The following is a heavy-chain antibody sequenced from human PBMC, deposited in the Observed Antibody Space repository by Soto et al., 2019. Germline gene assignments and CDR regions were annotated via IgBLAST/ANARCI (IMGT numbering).Heavy chain of an antibody. J-gene: IGHJ4*02. V-gene: IGHV3-33*06. CDR3: AKDSRYGSGSYYPDY. Sequence: GGSLRLSCAASGFIFSTYGMHWVRQAPGKGLEWVAVIWYDGSNKYYADSVKGRFTISRDNSKNTLYLQMNSLRAEDTAVYYCAKDSRYGSGSYYPDYWGQGTLVTVSS. D-gene: IGHD3-10*01. CDR1: GFIFSTYG. CDR2: IWYDGSNK.